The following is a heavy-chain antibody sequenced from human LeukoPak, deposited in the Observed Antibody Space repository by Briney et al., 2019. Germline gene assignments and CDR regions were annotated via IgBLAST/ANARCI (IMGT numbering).Heavy chain of an antibody. CDR1: GGSFSGYY. CDR2: INHSGST. Sequence: PSETLSLTCAVYGGSFSGYYWSWIRQPPGKGLEWIGEINHSGSTNYNPSLKSRVTISVDTSKNQFSLKLSSVTAADTAVYYCARHGKRRLLVPASDDIWGQGTMVTVSS. D-gene: IGHD2-2*01. J-gene: IGHJ3*02. V-gene: IGHV4-34*01. CDR3: ARHGKRRLLVPASDDI.